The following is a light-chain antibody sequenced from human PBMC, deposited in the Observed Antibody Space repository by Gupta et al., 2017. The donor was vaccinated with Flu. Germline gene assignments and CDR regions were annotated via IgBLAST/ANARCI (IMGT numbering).Light chain of an antibody. V-gene: IGKV3-20*01. CDR2: GAS. CDR1: QTVVSKF. J-gene: IGKJ4*01. Sequence: EIVLTQSPGTLSLSPGERATLSCRASQTVVSKFFAWYQQKPGQAPRLLIFGASNRASGIPDRFSGSWSGTDFTLTISRLEPEDFAVYFCQQYGTSPLTFGGGTKVEIK. CDR3: QQYGTSPLT.